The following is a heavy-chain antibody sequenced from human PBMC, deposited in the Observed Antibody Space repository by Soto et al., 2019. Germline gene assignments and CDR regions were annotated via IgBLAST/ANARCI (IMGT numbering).Heavy chain of an antibody. D-gene: IGHD3-22*01. V-gene: IGHV4-34*01. CDR2: INHSGST. CDR3: ARTASYYYDSSGYKGQSRLFDY. CDR1: GGSFSGYY. J-gene: IGHJ4*02. Sequence: PSETLSLTCAVYGGSFSGYYWSWIRQPPGKGLEWIGEINHSGSTNYNPSLKSRVTISVGTSKNQFSLKLSSVTAADTAVYYCARTASYYYDSSGYKGQSRLFDYWGQGTLVTVSS.